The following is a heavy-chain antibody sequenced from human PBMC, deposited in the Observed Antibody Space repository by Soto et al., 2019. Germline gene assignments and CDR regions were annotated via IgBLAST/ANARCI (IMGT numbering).Heavy chain of an antibody. CDR1: GDSVSSNSAA. D-gene: IGHD1-7*01. CDR3: ARVAEYNWNSLNWFDP. Sequence: SQTLSLTCAISGDSVSSNSAAWNWIRQSPSRGLEWLGRTYYRSKWYNDYAVSVKSRITINPDASKNQFSLQLNSVTPEDTAVYYCARVAEYNWNSLNWFDPWGQGTLVTVS. CDR2: TYYRSKWYN. V-gene: IGHV6-1*01. J-gene: IGHJ5*02.